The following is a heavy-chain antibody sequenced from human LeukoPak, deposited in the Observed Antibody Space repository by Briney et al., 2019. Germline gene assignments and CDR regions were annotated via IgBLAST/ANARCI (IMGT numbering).Heavy chain of an antibody. D-gene: IGHD3-22*01. J-gene: IGHJ6*02. CDR3: ARLTLVWNPDSSGYYSYGMDV. CDR1: GYSFTSYW. CDR2: IDPSDSYT. V-gene: IGHV5-10-1*01. Sequence: GEPLKISCKGSGYSFTSYWISWVRQLPGKGLEWMGRIDPSDSYTNYNPSFQGHVTISADKSNSTAYLQWSSLKASDTAMYYCARLTLVWNPDSSGYYSYGMDVWGQGTTVTVS.